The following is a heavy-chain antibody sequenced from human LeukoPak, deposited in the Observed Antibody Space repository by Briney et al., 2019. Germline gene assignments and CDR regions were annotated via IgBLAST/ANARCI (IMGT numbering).Heavy chain of an antibody. CDR1: GFTFSSYS. D-gene: IGHD3-3*01. CDR2: ISSSSSYI. V-gene: IGHV3-21*01. CDR3: ASNHQLSAIVGVDAEDAFDI. J-gene: IGHJ3*02. Sequence: GGSLRLSCAASGFTFSSYSMNWVRQAPGKGLEWVSSISSSSSYIYYADSVKGRFTISRDNAKNSLYLQMNSLRAEDTAVYYCASNHQLSAIVGVDAEDAFDIWGQGTMVTVSS.